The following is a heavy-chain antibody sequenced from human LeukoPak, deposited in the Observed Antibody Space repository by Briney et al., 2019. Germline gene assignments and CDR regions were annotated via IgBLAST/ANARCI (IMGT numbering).Heavy chain of an antibody. CDR3: ARAVGGYCSGGSCYTDDY. CDR2: ISAYNGNT. CDR1: GYTFTSYG. V-gene: IGHV1-18*01. D-gene: IGHD2-15*01. Sequence: RGASVKVSCKASGYTFTSYGISWVRQAPGQGLEWMGWISAYNGNTNYAQKLQGRVTMTTDTSTSTAYMELRSLRSDDTAVYYCARAVGGYCSGGSCYTDDYWGQGTLVTVSS. J-gene: IGHJ4*02.